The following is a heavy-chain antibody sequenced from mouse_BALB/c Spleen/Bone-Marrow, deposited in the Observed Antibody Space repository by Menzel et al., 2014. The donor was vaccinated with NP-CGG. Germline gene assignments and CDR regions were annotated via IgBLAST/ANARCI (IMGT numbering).Heavy chain of an antibody. V-gene: IGHV5-17*02. D-gene: IGHD4-1*01. J-gene: IGHJ2*01. CDR3: TRGGNWADFDY. Sequence: EVMLVESGGGLVQPGGSRKLSCAASGFTFSSFGMHWVRQAPEKGLEWVAYISSGSSNIYYADTVKGRSTISRGNPKNTLFLQMTSLRSEDTAMYYCTRGGNWADFDYWGQGTTLTVSS. CDR1: GFTFSSFG. CDR2: ISSGSSNI.